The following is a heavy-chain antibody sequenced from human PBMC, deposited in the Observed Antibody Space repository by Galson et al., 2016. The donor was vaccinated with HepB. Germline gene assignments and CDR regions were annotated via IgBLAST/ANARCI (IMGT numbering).Heavy chain of an antibody. Sequence: SLRLSCAASGFTFNNFAMSWVRQAPGKGLEWVSTSQRDGDTYYADSVMGRFTISRDNSENTLYLQMNNLRPDDTAVYYCAGVSRFQVDYWGQGTLVAVSS. CDR1: GFTFNNFA. CDR3: AGVSRFQVDY. J-gene: IGHJ4*02. CDR2: SQRDGDT. V-gene: IGHV3-66*02. D-gene: IGHD5/OR15-5a*01.